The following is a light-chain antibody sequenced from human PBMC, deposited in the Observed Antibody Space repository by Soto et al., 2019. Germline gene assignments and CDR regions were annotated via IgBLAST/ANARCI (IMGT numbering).Light chain of an antibody. J-gene: IGLJ2*01. CDR3: SSYTTSVTAV. CDR2: EVS. CDR1: SSDVGAYNY. Sequence: QSALTQPASVSGSPGQSITISCTGTSSDVGAYNYVSWYQQHPGKVPKLILYEVSNRPSGVSSRFSGSKSGNMASLTISGLQAEDAADYYCSSYTTSVTAVFGGGTKLTVL. V-gene: IGLV2-14*03.